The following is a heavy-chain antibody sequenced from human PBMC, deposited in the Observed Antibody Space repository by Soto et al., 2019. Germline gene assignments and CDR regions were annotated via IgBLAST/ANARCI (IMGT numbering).Heavy chain of an antibody. CDR1: GYTFTSYG. V-gene: IGHV1-18*01. CDR2: ISAYNGNT. J-gene: IGHJ6*02. D-gene: IGHD2-15*01. CDR3: ARDSEGGGYYYYYYGMDV. Sequence: GASVKVSCKASGYTFTSYGISWVRQAPGQGLEWMGWISAYNGNTNYVQKFQGRVTMTTEKSTSTAYTELRSLRSDDTAVYYCARDSEGGGYYYYYYGMDVWGQGTTVTVSS.